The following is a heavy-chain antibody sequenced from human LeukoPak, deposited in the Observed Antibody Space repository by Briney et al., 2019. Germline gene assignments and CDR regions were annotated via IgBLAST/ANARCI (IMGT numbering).Heavy chain of an antibody. CDR2: ISWNSGSI. Sequence: HPGGSLRLSCAASGFTFDDYAMHWVRQAPGKGLEWVSGISWNSGSIGYADSVKGRFTISRDNAKNSLYLQMNSLRAEDTALYYCSRSMVVAASWLVPWFDPWGQGTLVTVSS. D-gene: IGHD2-15*01. V-gene: IGHV3-9*01. CDR1: GFTFDDYA. CDR3: SRSMVVAASWLVPWFDP. J-gene: IGHJ5*02.